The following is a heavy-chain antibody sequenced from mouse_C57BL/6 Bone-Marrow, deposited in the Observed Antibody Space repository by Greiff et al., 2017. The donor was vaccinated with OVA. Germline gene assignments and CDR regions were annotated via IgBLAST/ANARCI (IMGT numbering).Heavy chain of an antibody. D-gene: IGHD2-2*01. V-gene: IGHV1-66*01. CDR1: GYSFTSYY. J-gene: IGHJ2*01. Sequence: QVQLKQSGPELVKPGASVKISCKASGYSFTSYYIHWVKQRPGQGLEWIGWIYPGSGNTKYNEKFKGKATLTADTSSSTAYMQLSSLTSEDSAVYYCARGRVTSGFDYWGQGTTLTVSS. CDR3: ARGRVTSGFDY. CDR2: IYPGSGNT.